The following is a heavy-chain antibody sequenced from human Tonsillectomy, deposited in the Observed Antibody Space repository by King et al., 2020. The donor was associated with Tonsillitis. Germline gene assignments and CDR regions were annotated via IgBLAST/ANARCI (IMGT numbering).Heavy chain of an antibody. V-gene: IGHV3-30-3*01. J-gene: IGHJ4*02. Sequence: VQLVQSGGGVVQPGRSLRLSCAASGFTFSSFAMHWVRQAPGKGLEWVAITSYDGNNKYYVDSVKGRFSISRDNSKNTLYLQMNSLGAEDTAVYYCARERIFTYYYDGSAYSDWGQGTLVTVSS. CDR1: GFTFSSFA. D-gene: IGHD3-22*01. CDR2: TSYDGNNK. CDR3: ARERIFTYYYDGSAYSD.